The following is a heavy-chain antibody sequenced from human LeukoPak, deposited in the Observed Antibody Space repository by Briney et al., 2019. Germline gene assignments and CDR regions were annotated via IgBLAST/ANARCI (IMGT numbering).Heavy chain of an antibody. V-gene: IGHV4-59*12. Sequence: SETLSLTCSVSGGSISGYYWSWIRQPPGKALEWIGYIYYSGSTNYNPSLKSRVTMSVDTSKNHFSLQLSSVTAADAAVYFCVKDPHPRGADAFDMWGQGTMVTVSS. D-gene: IGHD3-10*01. J-gene: IGHJ3*02. CDR1: GGSISGYY. CDR2: IYYSGST. CDR3: VKDPHPRGADAFDM.